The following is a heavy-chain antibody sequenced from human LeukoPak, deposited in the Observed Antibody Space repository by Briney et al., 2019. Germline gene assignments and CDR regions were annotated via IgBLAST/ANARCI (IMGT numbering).Heavy chain of an antibody. CDR2: ISSSGSTI. J-gene: IGHJ4*02. V-gene: IGHV3-11*01. Sequence: SGGSLRLSCAASGFTFSSYWMSWIRQAPGKGLEWVSYISSSGSTIYYADSVKGRFTISRDNAKNSLYLQMNSLRAEDTAVYYCARDFHYYDSSGYPGYWGQGTLVTVSS. D-gene: IGHD3-22*01. CDR1: GFTFSSYW. CDR3: ARDFHYYDSSGYPGY.